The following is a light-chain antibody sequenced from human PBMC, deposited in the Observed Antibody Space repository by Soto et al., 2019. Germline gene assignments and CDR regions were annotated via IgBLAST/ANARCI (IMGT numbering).Light chain of an antibody. CDR3: QQYNNWPPFT. V-gene: IGKV3-15*01. CDR1: QSVSSN. Sequence: EIAMTQSPATLSVSPGDRATLSCRASQSVSSNLAWYQQKPGQAPRLLIYGASTRATGIPARFSGSGSGTEFTLTISSLQSEDFAVYFCQQYNNWPPFTFGQGTKLEIK. CDR2: GAS. J-gene: IGKJ2*01.